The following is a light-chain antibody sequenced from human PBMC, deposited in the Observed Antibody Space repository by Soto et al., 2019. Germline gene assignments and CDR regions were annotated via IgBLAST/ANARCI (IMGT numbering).Light chain of an antibody. J-gene: IGLJ1*01. CDR3: CSYAGSSTSLYV. CDR2: EGS. CDR1: SSDVGSYNL. Sequence: QSVLTQPASVSGSPGQSITISCTGTSSDVGSYNLVSWYQQHPDKAPKLMIYEGSKRPSGVSNRFSGSKSGNTASLTISGLQAEDEADYYCCSYAGSSTSLYVFGTGTKLTVL. V-gene: IGLV2-23*01.